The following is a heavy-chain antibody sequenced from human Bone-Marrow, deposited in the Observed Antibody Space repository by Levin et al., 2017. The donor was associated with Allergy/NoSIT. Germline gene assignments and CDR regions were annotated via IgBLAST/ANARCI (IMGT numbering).Heavy chain of an antibody. Sequence: GGSLRLSCAASGFTVSSNYMSWVRQAPGKGLEWVSVIYSGGSTYYADSVKGRFTISRDNSKNTLYLQMNSLRAEDTAVYYCARGHYDFWSGYYSYYGMDVWGQGTTVTVSS. D-gene: IGHD3-3*01. J-gene: IGHJ6*02. CDR1: GFTVSSNY. CDR2: IYSGGST. CDR3: ARGHYDFWSGYYSYYGMDV. V-gene: IGHV3-66*01.